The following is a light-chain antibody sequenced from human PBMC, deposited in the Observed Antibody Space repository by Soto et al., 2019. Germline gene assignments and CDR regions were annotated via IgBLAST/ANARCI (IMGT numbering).Light chain of an antibody. J-gene: IGKJ1*01. CDR3: QQYNGYSRT. CDR1: QSVSSSY. Sequence: EIVLTQSPGTLSLSPGERATLSCRASQSVSSSYLGWYQQKPGQAPRLLIYGASSRATGIPDRFSGSGSGTDFTLTISSMQPDDFATFYCQQYNGYSRTFGQGTKVEI. CDR2: GAS. V-gene: IGKV3-20*01.